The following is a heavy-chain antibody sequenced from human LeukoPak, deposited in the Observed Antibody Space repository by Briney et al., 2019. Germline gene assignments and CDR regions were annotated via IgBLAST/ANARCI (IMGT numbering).Heavy chain of an antibody. V-gene: IGHV3-73*01. CDR1: GFTFSGSA. CDR3: KRHEGY. Sequence: GGSLRHSCAASGFTFSGSAMHWVRQAPGKGLGWVGRIRSKANGYATAYAASVKGRFTIARTDSKNTAYLQMIRLKMQATRVYYCKRHEGYWGQGALVTVSS. J-gene: IGHJ4*02. CDR2: IRSKANGYAT.